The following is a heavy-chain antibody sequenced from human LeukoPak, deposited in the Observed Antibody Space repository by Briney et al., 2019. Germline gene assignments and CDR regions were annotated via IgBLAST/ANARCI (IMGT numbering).Heavy chain of an antibody. J-gene: IGHJ4*02. CDR1: GYSVTELS. CDR3: ATLDSYYDKSGRPLLPD. D-gene: IGHD3-22*01. V-gene: IGHV1-24*01. Sequence: ASVKVSCKVSGYSVTELSMYWVRQAPGLGLEWVGGFNREDAAPIYAQQFQGRVTMTEDTSTDTAYMELSSLRSEDTALYYCATLDSYYDKSGRPLLPDWGQGTLVTVSS. CDR2: FNREDAAP.